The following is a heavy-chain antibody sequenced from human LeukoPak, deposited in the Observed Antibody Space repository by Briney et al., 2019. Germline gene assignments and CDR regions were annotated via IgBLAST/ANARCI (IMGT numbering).Heavy chain of an antibody. D-gene: IGHD2-2*01. Sequence: ASVKVSCKVSGYTLTELSMHWVRQAPGQGLEWMGWINPNSGGTNYAQKFQGRVTMTRDTSISTAYMELSRLRSDDTAVYYCARGCSSTSCYKTNWFDPWGQGTLVTVSS. CDR1: GYTLTELS. CDR2: INPNSGGT. V-gene: IGHV1-2*02. J-gene: IGHJ5*02. CDR3: ARGCSSTSCYKTNWFDP.